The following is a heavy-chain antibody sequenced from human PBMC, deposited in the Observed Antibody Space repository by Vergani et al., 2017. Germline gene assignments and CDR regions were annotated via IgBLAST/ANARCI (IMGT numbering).Heavy chain of an antibody. CDR3: ARMKRIVGAYFDY. J-gene: IGHJ4*02. Sequence: QVQLQESGPGLVKPSETLSLTCTVSGGSISSYYWSWIRQPPGKGLEWIGYIYYSRSTNYNPSLKSRVTISVDTSKNQFSLKLSSVTAADTAVYYCARMKRIVGAYFDYWGQGTLVTVSS. D-gene: IGHD1-26*01. CDR2: IYYSRST. CDR1: GGSISSYY. V-gene: IGHV4-59*01.